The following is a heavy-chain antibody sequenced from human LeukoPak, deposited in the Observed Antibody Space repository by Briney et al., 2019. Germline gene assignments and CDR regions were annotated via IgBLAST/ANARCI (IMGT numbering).Heavy chain of an antibody. Sequence: QPGGSLRLSCAASQFTFTTYWMSWVRQAPGKGLEWVANINQDGTEKYYVDSVKGRFTISRDNAQNSLYLQMNSLRVEDTAVYYCARALWFGETFPAYWGQGTLVTVSS. CDR1: QFTFTTYW. CDR2: INQDGTEK. D-gene: IGHD3-10*01. CDR3: ARALWFGETFPAY. J-gene: IGHJ4*02. V-gene: IGHV3-7*01.